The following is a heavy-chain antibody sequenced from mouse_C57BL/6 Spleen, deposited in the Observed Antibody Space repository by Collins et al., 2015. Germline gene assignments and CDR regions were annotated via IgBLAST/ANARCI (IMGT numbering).Heavy chain of an antibody. D-gene: IGHD2-14*01. CDR1: GYSITSDYA. CDR3: ARRYGGYWYFDV. V-gene: IGHV3-2*02. J-gene: IGHJ1*01. CDR2: ISYSGST. Sequence: DVQLQESGPGLVKPSQSLSLTCTVTGYSITSDYAWNWIRQFPGNKLEWMGYISYSGSTSYNPSLKSRISITRDTSKNQFFLQLNSVTTEDTATYYCARRYGGYWYFDVWGAGTTVTVSS.